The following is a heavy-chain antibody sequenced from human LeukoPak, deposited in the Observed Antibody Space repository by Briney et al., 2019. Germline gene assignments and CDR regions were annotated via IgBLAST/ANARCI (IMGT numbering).Heavy chain of an antibody. J-gene: IGHJ4*02. CDR1: GFTFSTYA. Sequence: GGSLRLSCAASGFTFSTYAMSWVRQAPGKGLEWVSVISGSGGSTFYSDSVKGRFTISRDHSKNTLYLQMNTLRAEDTAVYYCAAHPSSAYWGRGTLVTVSS. D-gene: IGHD6-6*01. V-gene: IGHV3-23*01. CDR3: AAHPSSAY. CDR2: ISGSGGST.